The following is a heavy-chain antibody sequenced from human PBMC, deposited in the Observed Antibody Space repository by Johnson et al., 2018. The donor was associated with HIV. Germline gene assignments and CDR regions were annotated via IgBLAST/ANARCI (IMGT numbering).Heavy chain of an antibody. CDR3: AREREDYGLDI. J-gene: IGHJ3*02. V-gene: IGHV3-30*03. CDR2: ISYDGSNK. Sequence: QVQLVESGGGVVQPGRSLRLSCAVSGFTFSDYGMHWVRQAPGKGLEWVAVISYDGSNKYYADSVKGRFTISRDNSKNTLYLQMNSLRAEDTAVYYCAREREDYGLDIWGQGTMVTVSS. D-gene: IGHD4/OR15-4a*01. CDR1: GFTFSDYG.